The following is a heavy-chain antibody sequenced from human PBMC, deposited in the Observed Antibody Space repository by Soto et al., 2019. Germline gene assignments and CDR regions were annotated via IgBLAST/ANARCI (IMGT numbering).Heavy chain of an antibody. Sequence: GGSLRLSCAASGSTLSDYFMSWIRQAPGKGLEWVSFISGSSDNIKYADSVKGRFTISRDNAKNSLYLQMNSLRAEDTAVYYCVRDSARIVVVPRVDGDNWLDPWGQGTLVTVSS. D-gene: IGHD2-2*01. CDR1: GSTLSDYF. J-gene: IGHJ5*02. CDR2: ISGSSDNI. V-gene: IGHV3-11*06. CDR3: VRDSARIVVVPRVDGDNWLDP.